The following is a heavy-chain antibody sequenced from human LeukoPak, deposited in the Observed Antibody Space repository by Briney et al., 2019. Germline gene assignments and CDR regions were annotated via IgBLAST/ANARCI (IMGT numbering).Heavy chain of an antibody. Sequence: PGGSLRLSCAASGFTFSSHNMNWVRQAPMKGLEWVSSIGTDGSYIYYADSVQGRFTISRDNAKNSLYLQMNSLTAEDTAVYYCAREGSSRYWGQGTLVTVSS. CDR2: IGTDGSYI. J-gene: IGHJ4*02. CDR3: AREGSSRY. D-gene: IGHD1-26*01. V-gene: IGHV3-21*01. CDR1: GFTFSSHN.